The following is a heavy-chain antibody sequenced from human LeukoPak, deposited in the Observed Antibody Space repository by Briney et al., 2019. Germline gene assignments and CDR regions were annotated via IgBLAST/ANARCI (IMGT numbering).Heavy chain of an antibody. D-gene: IGHD4-17*01. V-gene: IGHV1-69*05. CDR2: IIPIFGTA. CDR3: ARDPNGDYIGAFDF. J-gene: IGHJ3*01. Sequence: ASVKVSCKASGGTFSSYAISWVRQAPGQGLEWMGGIIPIFGTANYAQKFQGRVTITTDESTSTAYMELSSLRSEDTAVYYCARDPNGDYIGAFDFRGQGTMVTVSS. CDR1: GGTFSSYA.